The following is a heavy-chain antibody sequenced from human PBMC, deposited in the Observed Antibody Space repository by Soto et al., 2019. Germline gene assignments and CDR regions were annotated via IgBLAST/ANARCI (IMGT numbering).Heavy chain of an antibody. V-gene: IGHV1-69*13. CDR1: GDTFSSYA. CDR2: IIPIFGTA. D-gene: IGHD4-17*01. Sequence: SVKVSCKASGDTFSSYAISWVRQAPGQGLEWMGGIIPIFGTANYAQKFQGRVTITADESTSTAYMELSSLRSEDTAVYYCARDPYDYGDQEVYYYGMDVWGQGTTVTVSS. CDR3: ARDPYDYGDQEVYYYGMDV. J-gene: IGHJ6*02.